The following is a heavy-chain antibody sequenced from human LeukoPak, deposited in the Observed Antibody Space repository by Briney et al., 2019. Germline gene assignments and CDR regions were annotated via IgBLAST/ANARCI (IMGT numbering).Heavy chain of an antibody. V-gene: IGHV1-18*01. CDR1: GYTFTSYG. CDR3: ARAVVYDIVWGSYPTDY. CDR2: ISIYNGNT. D-gene: IGHD3-16*01. Sequence: ASVKVSRKASGYTFTSYGITWVRQAPGQGLEWMGWISIYNGNTNYAQKPQGRVTMTTDTSTSTAYMELRSLRSDDTAVYYCARAVVYDIVWGSYPTDYWGQGTLVTVSS. J-gene: IGHJ4*02.